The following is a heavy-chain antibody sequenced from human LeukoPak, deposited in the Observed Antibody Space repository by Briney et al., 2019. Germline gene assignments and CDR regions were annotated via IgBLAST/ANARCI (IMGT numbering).Heavy chain of an antibody. Sequence: SDTLSLTCAVSGGSFSGYYWSWIRQPPGRGLEWIGEINHSGSSNYNPSLKSRLTISADTYKNQFSLKVISVPAADTAVYYCASGNYGYVSAFDIWGQGTMVTVSS. CDR2: INHSGSS. V-gene: IGHV4-34*01. J-gene: IGHJ3*02. CDR1: GGSFSGYY. D-gene: IGHD3-16*01. CDR3: ASGNYGYVSAFDI.